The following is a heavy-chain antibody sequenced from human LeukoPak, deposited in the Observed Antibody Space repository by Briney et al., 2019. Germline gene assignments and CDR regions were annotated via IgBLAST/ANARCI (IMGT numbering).Heavy chain of an antibody. J-gene: IGHJ6*02. Sequence: GGSLRISFSASGFTFSCYWMHWGRPAPGEGVVWVSRINSDGSSTTYADSVKGRFTISRDNAKNTLYLQMNSLRAEDTAVYFCARDYGRSRDYGMDVWGQGTTVTVSS. D-gene: IGHD3-10*01. V-gene: IGHV3-74*01. CDR2: INSDGSST. CDR3: ARDYGRSRDYGMDV. CDR1: GFTFSCYW.